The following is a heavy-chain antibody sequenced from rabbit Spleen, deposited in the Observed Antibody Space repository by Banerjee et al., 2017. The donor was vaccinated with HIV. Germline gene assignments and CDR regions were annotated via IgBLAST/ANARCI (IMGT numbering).Heavy chain of an antibody. V-gene: IGHV1S45*01. CDR1: GVSFSVSSY. CDR2: IDAGSSGFT. CDR3: ARDPNYASGHYIYSF. J-gene: IGHJ4*01. Sequence: QEQLEESGGDLVKPGASLTLTCIASGVSFSVSSYMCWVRQAPGKGLEWIACIDAGSSGFTYFASWAKGRFTISKTSSTTVTLQLDSLTAADTATYFCARDPNYASGHYIYSFWGQGTLVTVS. D-gene: IGHD1-1*01.